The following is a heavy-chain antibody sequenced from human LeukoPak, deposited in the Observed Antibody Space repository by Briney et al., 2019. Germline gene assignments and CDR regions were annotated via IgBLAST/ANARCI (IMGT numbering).Heavy chain of an antibody. CDR3: ARGPTISETGYFDY. CDR2: INHRGVT. CDR1: GGSFSAYY. J-gene: IGHJ4*03. V-gene: IGHV4-34*01. D-gene: IGHD1-1*01. Sequence: SENLSLTCAVYGGSFSAYYWSWIRQSPGKGLEWIAEINHRGVTNYNPSVKSRVSISVDTSKNQFSLKVTSLTAADTAVYYCARGPTISETGYFDYWGQGTLVTVSS.